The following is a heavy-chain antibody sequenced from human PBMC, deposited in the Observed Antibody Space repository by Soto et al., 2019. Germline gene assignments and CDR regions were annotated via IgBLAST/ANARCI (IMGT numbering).Heavy chain of an antibody. CDR2: ISDSGGST. Sequence: GGSLRLSCAVSGFTFSSFAMSWVRQAPGEGLEWVSGISDSGGSTYYADSVEGRFTISRDNSKNTLYLQMNSLRAEDTAVYYCVKRVIVVVNSGPIFDSSGQGTLFTVSS. CDR1: GFTFSSFA. D-gene: IGHD3-22*01. J-gene: IGHJ4*02. V-gene: IGHV3-23*01. CDR3: VKRVIVVVNSGPIFDS.